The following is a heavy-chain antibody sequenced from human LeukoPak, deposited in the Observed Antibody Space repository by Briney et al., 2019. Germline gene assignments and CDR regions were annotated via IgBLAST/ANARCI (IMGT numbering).Heavy chain of an antibody. D-gene: IGHD2-2*01. Sequence: ASVKVSCKASGYTFTSYAMHWVRQAPGQRLEWMGWINAGNGNTKYSQEFQGRVTITTDTSTSTAYMELRSLRSDDTAVYYCARDSCSSTSCYSNWFDPWGQGTLVTVSS. V-gene: IGHV1-3*01. CDR2: INAGNGNT. CDR1: GYTFTSYA. J-gene: IGHJ5*02. CDR3: ARDSCSSTSCYSNWFDP.